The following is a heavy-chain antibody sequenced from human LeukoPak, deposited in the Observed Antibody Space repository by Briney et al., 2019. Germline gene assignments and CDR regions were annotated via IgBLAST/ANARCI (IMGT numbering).Heavy chain of an antibody. CDR1: GGSFSGYY. J-gene: IGHJ5*02. CDR3: ARGGSQFGELKFRRRNWFDP. D-gene: IGHD3-10*01. Sequence: SETLSLTCAVYGGSFSGYYWSWIRQPPGKGLEWIGEINHSRRTHYNPSLKSRVTISVDTSKNQFSLKLSSVTAADTAVYYCARGGSQFGELKFRRRNWFDPWGQGTLVTVSS. CDR2: INHSRRT. V-gene: IGHV4-34*01.